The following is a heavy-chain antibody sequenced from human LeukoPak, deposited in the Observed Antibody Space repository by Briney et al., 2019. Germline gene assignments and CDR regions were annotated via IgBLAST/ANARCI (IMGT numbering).Heavy chain of an antibody. CDR3: ARDNWKQYYFDY. CDR1: GCAVSSYG. CDR2: IYTSGST. Sequence: SETLSLTCTVSGCAVSSYGWSWIRQPAGKGLEWIGRIYTSGSTNYNPSLKSRVTMSVDTSKNQFSLKLSSVTAADTAVYYCARDNWKQYYFDYWGQGTLVNVSS. J-gene: IGHJ4*02. D-gene: IGHD1-20*01. V-gene: IGHV4-4*07.